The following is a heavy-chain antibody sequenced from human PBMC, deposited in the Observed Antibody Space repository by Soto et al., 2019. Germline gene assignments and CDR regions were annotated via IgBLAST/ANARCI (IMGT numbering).Heavy chain of an antibody. CDR3: ARGKPSGYRFGPRNFFYYGLDV. Sequence: QGQLRQWGAGVLKPADTLSLTCAVFSASLGDHYWAWIRQSPDKGLEWICVVHRSGSTDYNPSLKSRLTSPFDTSKIPSSLTEASVTASHTAVYFCARGKPSGYRFGPRNFFYYGLDVWGPGTTVTVSS. CDR2: VHRSGST. CDR1: SASLGDHY. D-gene: IGHD5-18*01. J-gene: IGHJ6*02. V-gene: IGHV4-34*02.